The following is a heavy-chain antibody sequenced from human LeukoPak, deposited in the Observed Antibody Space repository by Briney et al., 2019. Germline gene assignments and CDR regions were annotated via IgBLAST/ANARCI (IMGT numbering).Heavy chain of an antibody. CDR1: GGTFSSYA. D-gene: IGHD5-18*01. CDR3: ARADTAMAPLDY. J-gene: IGHJ4*02. CDR2: IIPIFGTA. Sequence: ASVKVSCKASGGTFSSYAISWVRQAPGQGLEWMGGIIPIFGTANYAQKFQGRVTITADESTSTAYMELSSLRSEDTAVYCCARADTAMAPLDYWGQGTLVTVSS. V-gene: IGHV1-69*13.